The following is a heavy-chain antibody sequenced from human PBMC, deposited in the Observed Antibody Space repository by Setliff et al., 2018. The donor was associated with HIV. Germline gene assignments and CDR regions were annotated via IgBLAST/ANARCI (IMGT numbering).Heavy chain of an antibody. J-gene: IGHJ6*03. Sequence: PGGSLRLSCAASGFNFKTYGMTWVRQAPGKGLEWVAFINYDESYEYYADSVKGRVTISRDNSANTVDLQMNSLRTDDTAVYYCATITHNTGFAGTFYFYMDVWGKGTTVTVSS. D-gene: IGHD1-20*01. V-gene: IGHV3-30*02. CDR2: INYDESYE. CDR3: ATITHNTGFAGTFYFYMDV. CDR1: GFNFKTYG.